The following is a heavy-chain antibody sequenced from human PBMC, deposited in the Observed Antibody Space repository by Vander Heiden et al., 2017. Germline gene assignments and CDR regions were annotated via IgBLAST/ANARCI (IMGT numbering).Heavy chain of an antibody. CDR1: GGSSRSSSCW. Sequence: QLQLQESGPGRVKRSETLSHTCTTSGGSSRSSSCWGGCFRQPRGKGLEWIGSISDSWTTYYDPSLKSRITMSVDTSKNQVSLKMNSMTAADTAVYYCARQEAKEGTVTLPLVAQYFQYWGQGTLVTASS. J-gene: IGHJ1*01. CDR2: ISDSWTT. D-gene: IGHD4-4*01. CDR3: ARQEAKEGTVTLPLVAQYFQY. V-gene: IGHV4-39*01.